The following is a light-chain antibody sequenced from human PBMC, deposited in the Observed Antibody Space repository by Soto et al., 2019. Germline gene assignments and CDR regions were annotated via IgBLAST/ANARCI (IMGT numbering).Light chain of an antibody. CDR2: HVS. V-gene: IGLV2-14*01. CDR3: TSYTSSSTYV. J-gene: IGLJ1*01. Sequence: QSALTQPASVSGSPGQSITISCTGTSSDVGGYNYVSWYQQHPGKAPKLIIYHVSYRPSGVSNRFSGSKSGNTASLTISGLQAEDEADYYCTSYTSSSTYVFGTGTKLTVL. CDR1: SSDVGGYNY.